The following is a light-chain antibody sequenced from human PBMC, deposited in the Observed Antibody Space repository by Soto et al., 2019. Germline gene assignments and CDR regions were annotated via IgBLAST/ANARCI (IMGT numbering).Light chain of an antibody. V-gene: IGKV1-8*01. CDR2: GAS. CDR1: HPLNTY. J-gene: IGKJ2*01. Sequence: IRMTQSPSSLSASIGDRGTFTCRASHPLNTYVAWYQQKPGKAPKLLIYGASTFQSGVPSRFSNSGSGTDFTLLISSLQSEDFATYYCQQYFSYPYTFGQGTKLEIK. CDR3: QQYFSYPYT.